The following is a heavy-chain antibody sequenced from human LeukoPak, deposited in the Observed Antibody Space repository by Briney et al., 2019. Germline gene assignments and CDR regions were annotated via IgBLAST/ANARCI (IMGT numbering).Heavy chain of an antibody. V-gene: IGHV3-30*02. J-gene: IGHJ4*02. CDR2: IRYDGSNK. CDR3: AKLKFDYGDFYYFDY. CDR1: GFTFSSYG. D-gene: IGHD4-17*01. Sequence: GGSLRLSCAASGFTFSSYGMHWVRQAPGKGLEWVAFIRYDGSNKYYADSVKGRFTISRDNSKNTLYLQMNSLRAEDTAVYYCAKLKFDYGDFYYFDYWGQGTLVTVSS.